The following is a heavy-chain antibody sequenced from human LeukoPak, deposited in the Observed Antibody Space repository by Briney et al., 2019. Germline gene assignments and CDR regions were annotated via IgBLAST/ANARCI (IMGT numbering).Heavy chain of an antibody. CDR3: ARGDDYGDYWGLY. J-gene: IGHJ4*02. V-gene: IGHV1-18*01. Sequence: ASVKVSCKASGYTFTKYGITWVRQAPGQGLEWMGWISTYNGNTNYAQKLQGRVTMTTDTSTSTAYMEQRSLISDDAAVYYCARGDDYGDYWGLYWGQGTLVTVSS. CDR2: ISTYNGNT. CDR1: GYTFTKYG. D-gene: IGHD4-17*01.